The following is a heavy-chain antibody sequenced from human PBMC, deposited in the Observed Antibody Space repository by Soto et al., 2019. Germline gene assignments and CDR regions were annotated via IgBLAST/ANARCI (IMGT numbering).Heavy chain of an antibody. CDR3: ARKILFLEWSYYYYGMDV. V-gene: IGHV1-18*01. CDR2: ISAYNGNT. J-gene: IGHJ6*02. Sequence: QVPLVQSGAEVKKPGASVKVSCKASGYTFTSYGISWVRQAPGQGLEWMGWISAYNGNTNYAQKLQGRVTMTTDTSTSTAYMELRSLRSDDTAVYYCARKILFLEWSYYYYGMDVWGQGTTVTVSS. CDR1: GYTFTSYG. D-gene: IGHD3-3*01.